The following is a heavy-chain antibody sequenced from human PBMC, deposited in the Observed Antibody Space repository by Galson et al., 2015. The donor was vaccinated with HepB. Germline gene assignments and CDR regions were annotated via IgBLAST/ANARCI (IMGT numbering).Heavy chain of an antibody. V-gene: IGHV7-4-1*02. D-gene: IGHD3-3*01. CDR3: ARSPLRFFDWLPYYDYYYMDV. CDR2: MNTNTGKP. CDR1: GYTFTDYV. J-gene: IGHJ6*03. Sequence: SVKVSCKASGYTFTDYVVNWVRQAPGQGLEWMGWMNTNTGKPTYAPGFAGRFVFSLDTSVTTAYLQISSLETDDTAVYYCARSPLRFFDWLPYYDYYYMDVGGDGTTVTFS.